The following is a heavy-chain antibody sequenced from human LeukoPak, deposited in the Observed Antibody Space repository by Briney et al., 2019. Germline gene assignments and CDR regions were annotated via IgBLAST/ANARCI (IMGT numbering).Heavy chain of an antibody. CDR3: ARRQANYYDSSGCFNYYFDY. V-gene: IGHV2-5*02. J-gene: IGHJ4*02. D-gene: IGHD3-22*01. CDR1: GFSLSTSGVG. Sequence: SGPTLVNPTQTLTLTCTFSGFSLSTSGVGADWIRQAPGKALEWLALIYWDDDKRYSPSLKSRLTITKDTSKNQVVLTLTHMDPVDTATYYCARRQANYYDSSGCFNYYFDYWGQGTLVTVSS. CDR2: IYWDDDK.